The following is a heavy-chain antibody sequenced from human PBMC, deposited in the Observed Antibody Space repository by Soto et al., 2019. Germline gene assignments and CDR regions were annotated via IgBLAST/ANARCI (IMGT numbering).Heavy chain of an antibody. CDR1: GFTFSSYA. D-gene: IGHD3-22*01. J-gene: IGHJ4*02. CDR3: AKDLHYYDSSGYYFDY. CDR2: ISGSGGST. Sequence: HPGGSLRLSCAASGFTFSSYAMSWVRQAPGKGLEWVSAISGSGGSTYYADSVKGRFTISRDNSKNTLYLQMNSLRAEDTAVYYCAKDLHYYDSSGYYFDYWGQGTLVTVSS. V-gene: IGHV3-23*01.